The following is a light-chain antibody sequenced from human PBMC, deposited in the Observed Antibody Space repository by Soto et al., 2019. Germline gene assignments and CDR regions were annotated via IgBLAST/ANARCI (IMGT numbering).Light chain of an antibody. CDR1: QSVTSNY. CDR3: NQYGSSPGT. CDR2: GAY. Sequence: ENALTQSPGTLSLSPGERATLSCRASQSVTSNYLAWYQQRPGQAHRLLIFGAYIRDTGIQDRFSGSGSGTDFTLTIRRLEPEDFAVFYCNQYGSSPGTFGQGTKVDIK. V-gene: IGKV3-20*01. J-gene: IGKJ1*01.